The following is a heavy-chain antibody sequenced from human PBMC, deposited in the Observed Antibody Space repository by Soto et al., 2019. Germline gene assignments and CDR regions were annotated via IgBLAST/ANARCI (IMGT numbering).Heavy chain of an antibody. V-gene: IGHV3-11*06. CDR3: VRGGTRYYFDRSGQEA. Sequence: XGALQRSFATSGVAVSDSYVCGIRQVPGKGLEWVSYINNSSHHADYADSVKGRFAISRDNAKSSLYLEMRSLSVDDTAVYYCVRGGTRYYFDRSGQEAWGQGVLVTVSS. D-gene: IGHD3-22*01. J-gene: IGHJ5*02. CDR1: GVAVSDSY. CDR2: INNSSHHA.